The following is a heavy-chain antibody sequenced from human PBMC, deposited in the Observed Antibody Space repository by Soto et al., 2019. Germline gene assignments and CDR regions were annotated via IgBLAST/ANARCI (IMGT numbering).Heavy chain of an antibody. CDR3: ATEVATIGPDAFDI. V-gene: IGHV1-8*01. CDR2: MNPNSGNT. D-gene: IGHD5-12*01. CDR1: GYTFTSYD. J-gene: IGHJ3*02. Sequence: GASVKVSCKASGYTFTSYDINWVRQATGQGLEWMGWMNPNSGNTGYAQKFQGRVTMTRNTSISTAYMELSSLRSEDTAVYYCATEVATIGPDAFDIWGQGTMVTVS.